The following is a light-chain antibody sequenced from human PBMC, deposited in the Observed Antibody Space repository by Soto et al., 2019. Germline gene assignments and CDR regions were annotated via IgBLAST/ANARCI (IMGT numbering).Light chain of an antibody. J-gene: IGKJ1*01. Sequence: EIVLTQSPGTLSLSPGERATLSCRASQSLSSSYLAWYQQKPGQAPRLLIYGASSRATGIPDRFSGSGSETDFTLTISRLEPEDFAVYYCQKYGSSPWTFGQGAKVEIK. CDR3: QKYGSSPWT. CDR1: QSLSSSY. V-gene: IGKV3-20*01. CDR2: GAS.